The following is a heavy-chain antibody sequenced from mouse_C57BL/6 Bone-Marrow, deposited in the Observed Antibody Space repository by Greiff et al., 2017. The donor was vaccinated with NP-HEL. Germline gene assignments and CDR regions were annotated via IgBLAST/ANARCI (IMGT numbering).Heavy chain of an antibody. CDR1: GYTFTSYW. CDR3: ASTLYYLDY. Sequence: VQLQQSGAELAKPGASVKLSCKASGYTFTSYWMHWVKQRPGQGLEWIGYINPSSGYTKYNQKFKDKATLTAGKSSSTAYMQLSSLTYEDSAVYYCASTLYYLDYWGQGTTLTVSS. V-gene: IGHV1-7*01. J-gene: IGHJ2*01. CDR2: INPSSGYT.